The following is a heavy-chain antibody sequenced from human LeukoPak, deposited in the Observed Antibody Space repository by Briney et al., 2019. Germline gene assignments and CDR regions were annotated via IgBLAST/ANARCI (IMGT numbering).Heavy chain of an antibody. V-gene: IGHV3-13*01. CDR3: TREWRGIASHYHGMDV. CDR2: VGTNDDT. J-gene: IGHJ6*02. CDR1: GFSVTSFD. D-gene: IGHD6-6*01. Sequence: GGSLRLSCFASGFSVTSFDTYWVRQAAGRGLEWVSAVGTNDDTYYLGSVKGRFIISRENAKNSFSLQMNNLRVEDTAVYYCTREWRGIASHYHGMDVWGQGTTVTVSS.